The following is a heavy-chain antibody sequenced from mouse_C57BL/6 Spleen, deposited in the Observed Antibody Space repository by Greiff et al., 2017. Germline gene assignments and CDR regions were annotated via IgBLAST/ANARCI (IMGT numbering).Heavy chain of an antibody. V-gene: IGHV1-26*01. CDR3: ARGEDYYGRSPVYFDY. Sequence: EVQLQQSGPELVKPGASVKISCKASGYTFTDYYMNWVKQSHGKSLEWIGDINPNNGGTSYNQKFKGKATLTVDKSSSTAYMELRSLTSEDSAVYYCARGEDYYGRSPVYFDYWGQGTTLTVSS. CDR2: INPNNGGT. D-gene: IGHD1-1*01. J-gene: IGHJ2*01. CDR1: GYTFTDYY.